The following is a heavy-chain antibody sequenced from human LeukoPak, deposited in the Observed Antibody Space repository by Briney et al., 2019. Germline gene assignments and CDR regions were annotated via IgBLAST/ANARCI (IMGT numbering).Heavy chain of an antibody. Sequence: PGRSLRLSCAASGFTFSSYGMHWVRQAPGKGLEWVTVIWYDGSNKYYADSVKGRFTISRDNSKNTLYLQMNSLRAEDTAVYYCAKDYYDTSGLKGAFDIWGQGTMVTVSS. CDR2: IWYDGSNK. V-gene: IGHV3-33*06. CDR3: AKDYYDTSGLKGAFDI. CDR1: GFTFSSYG. D-gene: IGHD3-22*01. J-gene: IGHJ3*02.